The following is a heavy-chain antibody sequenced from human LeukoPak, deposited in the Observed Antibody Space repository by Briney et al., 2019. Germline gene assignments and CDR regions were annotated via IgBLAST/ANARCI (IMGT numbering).Heavy chain of an antibody. J-gene: IGHJ4*02. CDR1: GGTFSSYA. CDR2: IIPIFGTA. V-gene: IGHV1-69*13. Sequence: GASVKVSCKASGGTFSSYAISWVRQAPGQGLEWMGGIIPIFGTANYAQKFQGRVTITADESTSTAYMELSSLRSEDTAAYYCARDGRDGYTIEGSLDYWGQGTLVTVSS. D-gene: IGHD5-24*01. CDR3: ARDGRDGYTIEGSLDY.